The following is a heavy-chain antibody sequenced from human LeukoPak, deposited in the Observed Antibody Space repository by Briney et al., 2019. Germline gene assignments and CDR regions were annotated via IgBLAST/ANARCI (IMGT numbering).Heavy chain of an antibody. CDR3: AKEVDDWLSPFDY. Sequence: PGGSLRLYCAASGFTFSNAWMSWVRQAPGKGLEWVSAISGSGGSTYYADSVKGRFTISRDNSKNTLYLQMNSLRAEDTAVYYCAKEVDDWLSPFDYWGQGTLVTVSS. J-gene: IGHJ4*02. D-gene: IGHD3-9*01. CDR2: ISGSGGST. V-gene: IGHV3-23*01. CDR1: GFTFSNAW.